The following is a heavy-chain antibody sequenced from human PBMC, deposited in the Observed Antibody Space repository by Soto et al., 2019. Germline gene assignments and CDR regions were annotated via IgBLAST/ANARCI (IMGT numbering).Heavy chain of an antibody. CDR1: FTSYD. J-gene: IGHJ6*02. Sequence: QVQLVQSGAEVKKPGASVKVSCTFTSYDINWVRQAPGQGLEWMAWMNPNSGDTRYAQKLQGRVTMTRNTSSFTAYMELSSLRYEDTDVYYCARGTGSSDWRFSYYYMDVWGQGTTVTVSS. D-gene: IGHD6-19*01. V-gene: IGHV1-8*01. CDR3: ARGTGSSDWRFSYYYMDV. CDR2: MNPNSGDT.